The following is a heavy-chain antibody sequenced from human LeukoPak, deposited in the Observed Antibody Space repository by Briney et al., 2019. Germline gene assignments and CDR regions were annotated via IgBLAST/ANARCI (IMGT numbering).Heavy chain of an antibody. CDR3: ARGRIDDYGDYWAY. D-gene: IGHD4-17*01. V-gene: IGHV1-8*01. CDR1: GYTFTKND. CDR2: MNPNSGNT. J-gene: IGHJ4*02. Sequence: ASVKVSCKASGYTFTKNDINWVRQATGQGLEWMGWMNPNSGNTAYAQKFQGRVTMTRNTSTSTAYMELSSLTSEDTAVYYCARGRIDDYGDYWAYWGQGTLVTVSS.